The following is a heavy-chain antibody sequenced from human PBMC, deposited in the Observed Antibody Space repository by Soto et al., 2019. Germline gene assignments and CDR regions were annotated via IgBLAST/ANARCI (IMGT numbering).Heavy chain of an antibody. CDR2: IYPADSDT. Sequence: PGESLKISCKGSGYTFTSYWIGWARQLPGKGLEWMGIIYPADSDTRYSPSFQGQVTISADKSISTAYLQWSSLRASDTAMYFCQRDYGKYFDYWGQGTPVTVSS. CDR3: QRDYGKYFDY. V-gene: IGHV5-51*01. J-gene: IGHJ4*02. D-gene: IGHD3-10*01. CDR1: GYTFTSYW.